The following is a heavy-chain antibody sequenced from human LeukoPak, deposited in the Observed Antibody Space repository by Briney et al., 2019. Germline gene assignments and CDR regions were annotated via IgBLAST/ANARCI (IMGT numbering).Heavy chain of an antibody. D-gene: IGHD4-17*01. CDR3: AKGRHDYGDPFDY. CDR2: ISYDGSNK. V-gene: IGHV3-30*18. Sequence: GGSLRLSCAASGFTFSSYGMHWVRQAPGKGLEWVAVISYDGSNKYYADSVKGRFTISRDNSKNTLYLQMNSLRAEDTAVYYCAKGRHDYGDPFDYWGQGTLVTVSS. J-gene: IGHJ4*02. CDR1: GFTFSSYG.